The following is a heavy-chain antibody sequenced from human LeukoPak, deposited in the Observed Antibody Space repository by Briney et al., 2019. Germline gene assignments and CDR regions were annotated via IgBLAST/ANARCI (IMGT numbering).Heavy chain of an antibody. CDR3: ARDSGSGWFYEAFDI. CDR1: GGSVSSGTYY. Sequence: PSQTLSLTCTVSGGSVSSGTYYWSWIRQPAGKGLEWIGRIYTSGSTNYNPSLKSRITISIDTSKNQFSLKLSSVTAADTAVYYCARDSGSGWFYEAFDIWGQGKIVIVSS. CDR2: IYTSGST. D-gene: IGHD6-19*01. V-gene: IGHV4-61*02. J-gene: IGHJ3*02.